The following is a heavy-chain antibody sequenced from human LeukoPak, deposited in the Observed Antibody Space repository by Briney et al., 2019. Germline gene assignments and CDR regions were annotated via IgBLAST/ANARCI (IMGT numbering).Heavy chain of an antibody. V-gene: IGHV4-39*07. CDR2: IYYSGST. CDR3: ARDRQGGTAMVTDI. D-gene: IGHD5-18*01. CDR1: GGSISSSSYY. Sequence: SETLSLTCTVSGGSISSSSYYWGWIRQPPGKGLEWIGSIYYSGSTYYNPSLKSRVTISVDTSKNQFSLKLSSVTAADTAVYYCARDRQGGTAMVTDIWGQGTMVTVSS. J-gene: IGHJ3*02.